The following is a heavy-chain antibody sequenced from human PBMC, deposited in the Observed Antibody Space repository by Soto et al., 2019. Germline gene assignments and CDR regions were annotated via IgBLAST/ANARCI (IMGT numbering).Heavy chain of an antibody. J-gene: IGHJ3*02. Sequence: QVQLVQSGTEVKKPGASVKVSCKASGYNFSGYGISWVRQAPGQGLEWMGWISVYNRNSHSAQKLQGRLTMTTDTSTKTGYMELRGLKSDDTAVYYRARDFGHWFGECDAFHIWGQGTKVPVSS. CDR3: ARDFGHWFGECDAFHI. V-gene: IGHV1-18*01. CDR1: GYNFSGYG. CDR2: ISVYNRNS. D-gene: IGHD3-10*01.